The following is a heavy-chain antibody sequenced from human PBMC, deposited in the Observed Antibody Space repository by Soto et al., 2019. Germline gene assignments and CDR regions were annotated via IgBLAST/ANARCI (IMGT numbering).Heavy chain of an antibody. CDR3: ARAPSYGAAAPSLDY. J-gene: IGHJ4*02. V-gene: IGHV4-34*01. D-gene: IGHD6-13*01. Sequence: QVQLQQWGAGLLKPSETLSLTCAVYGGSFSGYYWSWIRQPPGKGLEWIGEINHSGSTNYNPSLKTRVTIAVDTSKNQFSLKLSSFTAADTAVYYCARAPSYGAAAPSLDYWGQGTLVTVSS. CDR1: GGSFSGYY. CDR2: INHSGST.